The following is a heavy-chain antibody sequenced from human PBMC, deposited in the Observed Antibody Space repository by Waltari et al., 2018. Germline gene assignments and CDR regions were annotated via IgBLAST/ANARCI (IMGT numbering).Heavy chain of an antibody. J-gene: IGHJ4*02. V-gene: IGHV4-4*02. Sequence: QLQLQESGPGLVKPSGTLSLTCVVSGDSMSGNSWWSWVSPSPDKGLEWIGKVRRSGRTKYNPSFASRVIVSLDTSMNQFSLRILSATAADTAVYYCARDLGRGLFLDSWGQGTLVTVSP. D-gene: IGHD2-15*01. CDR3: ARDLGRGLFLDS. CDR2: VRRSGRT. CDR1: GDSMSGNSW.